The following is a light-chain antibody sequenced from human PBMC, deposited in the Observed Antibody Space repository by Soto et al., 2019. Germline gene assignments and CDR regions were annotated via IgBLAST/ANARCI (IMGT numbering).Light chain of an antibody. CDR3: QQYGSSPRT. CDR2: GAS. CDR1: QSVSSYY. J-gene: IGKJ1*01. V-gene: IGKV3-20*01. Sequence: EIVLTQSPGTLSLSPGERATLSCRASQSVSSYYLAWYQQKPGQAPRLLIYGASSRATGTPDRFSGSGSGTDFTLTISRLEPEDFAVYYCQQYGSSPRTFGQGTKVDIK.